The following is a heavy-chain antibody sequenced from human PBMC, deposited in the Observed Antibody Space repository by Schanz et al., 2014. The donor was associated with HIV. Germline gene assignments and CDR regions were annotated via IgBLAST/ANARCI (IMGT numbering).Heavy chain of an antibody. J-gene: IGHJ4*02. Sequence: EVQLVESGGGLVKPGRSLRLSCTASGFTFGDYPMSWFRQAPGKGLEWVSSISGSGVSTFYAGSVKGRFAISRDKSKNTLYLQMNSLRAEDTAVYYCAKVVRFAMVTAPYYFDSWGPGTRVTVSS. CDR1: GFTFGDYP. CDR2: ISGSGVST. D-gene: IGHD2-15*01. CDR3: AKVVRFAMVTAPYYFDS. V-gene: IGHV3-23*04.